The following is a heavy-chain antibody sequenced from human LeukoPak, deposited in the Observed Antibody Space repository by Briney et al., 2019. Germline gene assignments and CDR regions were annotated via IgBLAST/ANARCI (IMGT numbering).Heavy chain of an antibody. Sequence: SETLSLTCTVSGGSISSSSYYWGWIRQPPGKGLEWIGSIYYSGSTNYNPSLKSRVTISVDTSKNQFSLKLSSVTAADTAVYHCARALAAPGTVYDYWGQGTLVTVSS. CDR2: IYYSGST. CDR1: GGSISSSSYY. CDR3: ARALAAPGTVYDY. J-gene: IGHJ4*02. D-gene: IGHD6-13*01. V-gene: IGHV4-39*07.